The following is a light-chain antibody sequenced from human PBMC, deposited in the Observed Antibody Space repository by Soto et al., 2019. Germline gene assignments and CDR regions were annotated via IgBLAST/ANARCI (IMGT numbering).Light chain of an antibody. CDR2: KAS. CDR3: QQYTTYPLT. J-gene: IGKJ4*01. CDR1: ESISSW. Sequence: DIQMTQSPSSLSASVGDRVTITCRASESISSWLAWYQQKPGKAPNLLIFKASSLEGGVPSRFSGSGSGTEFTLTISSLQPDDSATYSCQQYTTYPLTFGGGTKVEIK. V-gene: IGKV1-5*03.